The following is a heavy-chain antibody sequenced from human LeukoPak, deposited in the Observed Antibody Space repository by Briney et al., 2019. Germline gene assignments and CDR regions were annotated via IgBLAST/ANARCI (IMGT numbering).Heavy chain of an antibody. CDR3: ARSGWPYYFDY. Sequence: GGSLRLSCAASGFTFSSYWMHWVRQAPGKGLVWVSRIHSDGSSTSYADSVRGRFTISRDDAKSTLYLQVNSLRAEDTAVYYCARSGWPYYFDYWGQGTLVTVSS. V-gene: IGHV3-74*01. J-gene: IGHJ4*02. D-gene: IGHD3-22*01. CDR1: GFTFSSYW. CDR2: IHSDGSST.